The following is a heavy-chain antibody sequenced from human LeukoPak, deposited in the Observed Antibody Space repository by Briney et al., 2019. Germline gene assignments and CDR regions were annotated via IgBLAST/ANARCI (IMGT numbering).Heavy chain of an antibody. Sequence: GGSLRLSCAASGFTFSSYWMSWVRQAPGKGLGWVANIKKDGSEKYYVDSVKGRFTISRDNAKNSLYLQMNSLRAEDTAVYYCAREGYDSSGYYPTDYWGQGTLVTVSS. V-gene: IGHV3-7*01. CDR3: AREGYDSSGYYPTDY. CDR2: IKKDGSEK. CDR1: GFTFSSYW. D-gene: IGHD3-22*01. J-gene: IGHJ4*02.